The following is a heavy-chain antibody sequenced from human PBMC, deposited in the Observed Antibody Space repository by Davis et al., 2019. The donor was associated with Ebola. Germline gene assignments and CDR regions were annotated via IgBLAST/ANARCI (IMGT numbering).Heavy chain of an antibody. V-gene: IGHV4-59*01. Sequence: MPGGSLRLTCTVSGGSISSYYWSWIRQPPGKGLEWIGYIYYSGSTNYNPSLKSRVTISVDTSKNQFSLKLSSVTAADTAVYYCARANSWYWGDRYYGMDVWGQGTTVTVSS. CDR3: ARANSWYWGDRYYGMDV. CDR1: GGSISSYY. J-gene: IGHJ6*02. D-gene: IGHD6-13*01. CDR2: IYYSGST.